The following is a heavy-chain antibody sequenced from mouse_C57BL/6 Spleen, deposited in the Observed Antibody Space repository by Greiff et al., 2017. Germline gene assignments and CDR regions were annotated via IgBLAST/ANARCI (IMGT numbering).Heavy chain of an antibody. J-gene: IGHJ4*01. Sequence: VQLKQSGGDLVKPGGSLKLSCAASGFTFSSYGMSWVRQTPDKRLEWVATISSGGSYTYYPDSVKGRYTISRDNAKNTLYLQMSSLKSEDTAMXDSARHSNYGAMDDWGQGTSGTVSS. CDR1: GFTFSSYG. D-gene: IGHD2-5*01. V-gene: IGHV5-6*01. CDR3: ARHSNYGAMDD. CDR2: ISSGGSYT.